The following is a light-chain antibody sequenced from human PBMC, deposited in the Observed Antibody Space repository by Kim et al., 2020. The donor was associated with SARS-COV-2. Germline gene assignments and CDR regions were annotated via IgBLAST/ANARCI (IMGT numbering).Light chain of an antibody. CDR1: QSISSSH. V-gene: IGKV3-20*01. Sequence: EIVLTQSPGTLSLSPGERAALSCRASQSISSSHLAWYQQKPGQAHRLLIHNSAKSASGIPDRFSGSGSGAAFTFTISRLEPEDFAVYYCQHYDRSTFTFGDGTKVDIK. CDR3: QHYDRSTFT. J-gene: IGKJ4*01. CDR2: NSA.